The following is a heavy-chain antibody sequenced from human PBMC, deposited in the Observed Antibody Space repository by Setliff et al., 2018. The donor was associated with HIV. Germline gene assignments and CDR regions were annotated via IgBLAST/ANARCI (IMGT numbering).Heavy chain of an antibody. Sequence: GESLKISCAASGFIFSKYSLSWVRQTPGKGLEWVSSLSGSSSYWKYADSVKGRFTISRGNAKNSLYLQMSSLRAEDTAVYYCAREIRAGNYPPYNYYFYMDVWGKGTTVTVSS. CDR2: LSGSSSYW. CDR3: AREIRAGNYPPYNYYFYMDV. V-gene: IGHV3-21*01. D-gene: IGHD4-4*01. J-gene: IGHJ6*03. CDR1: GFIFSKYS.